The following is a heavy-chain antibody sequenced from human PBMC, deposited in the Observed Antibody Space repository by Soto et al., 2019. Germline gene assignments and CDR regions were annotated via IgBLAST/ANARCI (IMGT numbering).Heavy chain of an antibody. CDR1: GFTFSGAW. Sequence: EVQLVESGGGLVNPGGSLRLSCAVSGFTFSGAWMARVRQAPGQGLEWVGRIKSNDFGGTTDYAAPVKGRFTISRDDSKNTLYLQMNSLKTEDTAVYFCAKTVHSDRFFDYWGQGALVTVSS. J-gene: IGHJ4*02. CDR3: AKTVHSDRFFDY. CDR2: IKSNDFGGTT. D-gene: IGHD1-1*01. V-gene: IGHV3-15*01.